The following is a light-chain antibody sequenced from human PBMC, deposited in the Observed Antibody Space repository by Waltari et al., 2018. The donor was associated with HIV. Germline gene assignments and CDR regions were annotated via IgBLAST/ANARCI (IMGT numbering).Light chain of an antibody. CDR1: SSNIGSNY. CDR2: RNN. CDR3: AAWDDSLSGLV. J-gene: IGLJ3*02. Sequence: QSVLTQPSSASGTPGQRVTISCSGSSSNIGSNYVYWYQQLPGTAPKLLIYRNNQRPSGVPDRFAGSKSGTSAFLAISGLRSEDEADYYCAAWDDSLSGLVFGGGTKLTVL. V-gene: IGLV1-47*01.